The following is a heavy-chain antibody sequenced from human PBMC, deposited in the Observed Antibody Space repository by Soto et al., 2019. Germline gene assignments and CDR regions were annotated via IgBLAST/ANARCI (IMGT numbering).Heavy chain of an antibody. CDR3: ARGADTAMGTPPGY. J-gene: IGHJ4*02. Sequence: QVQLVESGGGVVQPGRSLRLSCAASGFTFSSYAMHWVRQAPGKGLEWVAVISYDGSNKYYADSVKGRFTISRDNSKNTLYLQMNSLRAEDTAVYYCARGADTAMGTPPGYWGQGTLVTVSS. CDR2: ISYDGSNK. D-gene: IGHD5-18*01. V-gene: IGHV3-30-3*01. CDR1: GFTFSSYA.